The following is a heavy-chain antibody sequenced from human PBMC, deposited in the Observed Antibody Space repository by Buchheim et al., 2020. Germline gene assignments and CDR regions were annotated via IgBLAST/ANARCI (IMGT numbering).Heavy chain of an antibody. CDR2: ISYDGSNK. J-gene: IGHJ6*02. D-gene: IGHD3-10*01. CDR1: GFTFSSYG. Sequence: QVQLVESGGGVVQPGRSLRLSCAASGFTFSSYGMHWVRQAPGKGLEWVAVISYDGSNKYYADSVKGRFTISRDNSKNTLYLQMNSLRAEDTAVYYCAKDRSGSYYRDYYYYGMDVWGQGT. CDR3: AKDRSGSYYRDYYYYGMDV. V-gene: IGHV3-30*18.